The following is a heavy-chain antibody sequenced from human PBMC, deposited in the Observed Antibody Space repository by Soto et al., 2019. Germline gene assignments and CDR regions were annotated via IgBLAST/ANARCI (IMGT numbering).Heavy chain of an antibody. CDR2: IIPIFGTA. Sequence: QVQLVQSGAEVKKPGSSVKVSCKASGGTFSSYAISWVRQAPGQGLEWMGGIIPIFGTANYAQKFQGRVTIXXDXSXXTAYMELSSLRSEDTAVYYCARHDPRSLRFAPMDVWGQGTTVTVSS. J-gene: IGHJ6*02. CDR1: GGTFSSYA. V-gene: IGHV1-69*12. D-gene: IGHD3-3*01. CDR3: ARHDPRSLRFAPMDV.